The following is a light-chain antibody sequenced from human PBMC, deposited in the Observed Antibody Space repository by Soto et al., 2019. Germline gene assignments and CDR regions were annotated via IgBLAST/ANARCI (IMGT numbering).Light chain of an antibody. CDR3: DAART. CDR1: QSISTW. CDR2: DAS. J-gene: IGKJ4*01. V-gene: IGKV1-5*02. Sequence: IQMPLSTSTLSASVGDRVTIICRASQSISTWLAWYQLKPGKAPKLLIYDASTLEGGVPSRGSGIGSGTEFTQTVNGLHPPNYETHCCDAARTFGEGTKVDIK.